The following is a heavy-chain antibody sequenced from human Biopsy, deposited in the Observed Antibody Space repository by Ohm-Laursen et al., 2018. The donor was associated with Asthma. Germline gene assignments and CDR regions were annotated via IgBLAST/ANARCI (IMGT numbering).Heavy chain of an antibody. Sequence: GTLSLTCAVYGGSFSSNYWSWIRQTPGKGLEWLGDTHHSGYTNYNPSLSSRLTLSLDTSKNQFSLRLTSVTAADTAVYYCARQKLVATEGPFEMWGQGTMVIVSS. V-gene: IGHV4-34*01. D-gene: IGHD5-12*01. CDR1: GGSFSSNY. CDR2: THHSGYT. CDR3: ARQKLVATEGPFEM. J-gene: IGHJ3*02.